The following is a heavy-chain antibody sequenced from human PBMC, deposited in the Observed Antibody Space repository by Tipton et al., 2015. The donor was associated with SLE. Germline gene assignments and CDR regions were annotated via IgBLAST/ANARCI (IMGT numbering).Heavy chain of an antibody. V-gene: IGHV4-34*01. CDR2: INHSGST. J-gene: IGHJ6*03. CDR1: GGSFSGYY. Sequence: TLSLTCAVYGGSFSGYYWSWIRQPPGKGLEWIGEINHSGSTNYNPSLKSRVTISVDTSKNQFSLKLSSVTAADTAVYYCARLEGVTGYMDVWGKGTTVTVSS. D-gene: IGHD3-10*01. CDR3: ARLEGVTGYMDV.